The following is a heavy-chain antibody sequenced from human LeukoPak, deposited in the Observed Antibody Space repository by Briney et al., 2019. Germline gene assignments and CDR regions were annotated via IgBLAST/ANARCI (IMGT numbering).Heavy chain of an antibody. CDR1: GFTFSTYA. J-gene: IGHJ3*02. CDR2: ITGSGGGT. CDR3: AKDHRFSVADPFDI. V-gene: IGHV3-23*01. D-gene: IGHD4-23*01. Sequence: GGSLGLSCVASGFTFSTYAMNWVRQAPGKGLEWVSGITGSGGGTYYADSVKGRFTISRDNSKNTLYLQINSLRAEDTALYYCAKDHRFSVADPFDIWGQGTMVTVS.